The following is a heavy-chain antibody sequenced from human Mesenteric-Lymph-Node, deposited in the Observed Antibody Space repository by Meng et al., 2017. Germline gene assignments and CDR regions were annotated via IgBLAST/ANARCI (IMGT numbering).Heavy chain of an antibody. V-gene: IGHV4-61*02. CDR2: VYTSGST. CDR3: ARHHLDSPDLSGMDV. D-gene: IGHD3-22*01. CDR1: GGSLSSGRYY. J-gene: IGHJ6*02. Sequence: SETLSLTCTVSGGSLSSGRYYCGWIRHHAGNGLDWIGRVYTSGSTNYNPSLKSRVTISVDTSKNQFSLKLSYVTAADTAVYYCARHHLDSPDLSGMDVWGQGTTVTVSS.